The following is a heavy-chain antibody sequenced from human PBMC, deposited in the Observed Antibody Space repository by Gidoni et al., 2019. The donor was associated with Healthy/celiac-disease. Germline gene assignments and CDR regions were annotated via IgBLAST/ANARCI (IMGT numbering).Heavy chain of an antibody. Sequence: EVQLVESGGGLIQPGGSLRLSCAAYGFTVRSNYMSWVRQAPGKGLEWVSVIYSGGSTYYADSVKGRFTISRDNSKNTLYLQMNSLRAEDTAVYYCASGMVREPGMDVWGQGTTVTVSS. D-gene: IGHD3-10*01. CDR1: GFTVRSNY. J-gene: IGHJ6*02. CDR3: ASGMVREPGMDV. V-gene: IGHV3-53*01. CDR2: IYSGGST.